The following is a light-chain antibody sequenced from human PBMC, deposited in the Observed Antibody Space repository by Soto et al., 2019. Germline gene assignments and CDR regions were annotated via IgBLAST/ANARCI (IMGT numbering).Light chain of an antibody. CDR2: GAS. Sequence: EIVMTQSPATLSVSPGERATLSCRASQSVSSNLAWYQQKPGQAPRLLIYGASTRATGIPARFSGSGSGTEFTLTISSLQSEDFAVYYCQPYDNWPPGTFGRRNKLEIK. CDR1: QSVSSN. V-gene: IGKV3-15*01. J-gene: IGKJ2*01. CDR3: QPYDNWPPGT.